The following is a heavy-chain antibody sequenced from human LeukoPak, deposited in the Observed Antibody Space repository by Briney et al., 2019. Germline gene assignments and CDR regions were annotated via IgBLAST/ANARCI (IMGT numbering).Heavy chain of an antibody. J-gene: IGHJ5*02. CDR2: IYYSDST. Sequence: LETLSLTCTVSGGSISISSYYWGWIRQPPGKGLEWIGSIYYSDSTYYNPSLKSRVTISVDTSKNQFSLKLSSMTAADTAVYYCARHRGEGSSGSPDWFDPWGQGTLVTVSS. CDR3: ARHRGEGSSGSPDWFDP. CDR1: GGSISISSYY. V-gene: IGHV4-39*01. D-gene: IGHD6-19*01.